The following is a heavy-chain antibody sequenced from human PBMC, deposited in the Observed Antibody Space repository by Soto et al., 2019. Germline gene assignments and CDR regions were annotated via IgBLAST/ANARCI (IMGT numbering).Heavy chain of an antibody. J-gene: IGHJ6*02. CDR2: IYNSGFT. CDR1: GDSISAYY. Sequence: QVQLQESGPGLVKPSETLSLTCTVSGDSISAYYWSWIRQPPGKGLEWIGHIYNSGFTNYNPSLEGRVTISVDTSRNYFSLKVRSVTTADTAVYYCARGWGATGYTSCWQRVAYYHSALDVWGQGTAVTVSS. D-gene: IGHD6-19*01. V-gene: IGHV4-59*01. CDR3: ARGWGATGYTSCWQRVAYYHSALDV.